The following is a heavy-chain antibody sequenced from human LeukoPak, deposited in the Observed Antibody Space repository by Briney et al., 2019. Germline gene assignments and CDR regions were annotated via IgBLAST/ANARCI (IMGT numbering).Heavy chain of an antibody. CDR1: GFTFSTYT. Sequence: PGGSLRLSCAASGFTFSTYTMNWVRQAPGKGLEWVSSTTSSSSYIYYADSVKGRFTISRDNAKNSLYLQMNSLRAEDTAVYYCATYSGPGAFDIWGQGTMVTVSS. CDR2: TTSSSSYI. CDR3: ATYSGPGAFDI. D-gene: IGHD1-26*01. J-gene: IGHJ3*02. V-gene: IGHV3-21*01.